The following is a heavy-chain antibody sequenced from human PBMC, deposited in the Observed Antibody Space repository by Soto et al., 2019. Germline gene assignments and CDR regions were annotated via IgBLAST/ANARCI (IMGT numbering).Heavy chain of an antibody. CDR1: GFTFSSYA. J-gene: IGHJ6*02. Sequence: QVQLVESGGGVVQPGRSLRLSCAASGFTFSSYAMHWVRQAPGKGLEWVAVISYDGSNKYYADSVKGRFTISRDNSKNTRYLQMNSLRAEDTAVYYCARGPNPPGYCMSTSCYVSGMDVWGQGTTVAVSS. CDR3: ARGPNPPGYCMSTSCYVSGMDV. CDR2: ISYDGSNK. V-gene: IGHV3-30-3*01. D-gene: IGHD2-2*01.